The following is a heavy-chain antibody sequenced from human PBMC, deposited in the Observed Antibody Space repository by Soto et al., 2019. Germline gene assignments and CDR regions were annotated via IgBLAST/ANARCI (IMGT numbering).Heavy chain of an antibody. CDR3: AKWSGFGDL. Sequence: DVQLLESGGGLVQPGGSLRLSWEASGFDFSSYSITWGRQAPGKGLEYVSGITRSADLSFYADSLRGRFTVARDNFKNTAYLEMKNLRVEDTAVYYCAKWSGFGDLWGQGTLVTVSS. J-gene: IGHJ4*02. V-gene: IGHV3-23*01. CDR2: ITRSADLS. D-gene: IGHD3-10*01. CDR1: GFDFSSYS.